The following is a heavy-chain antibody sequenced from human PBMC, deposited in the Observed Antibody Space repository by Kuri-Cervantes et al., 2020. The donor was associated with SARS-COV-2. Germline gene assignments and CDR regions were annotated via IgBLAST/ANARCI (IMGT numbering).Heavy chain of an antibody. V-gene: IGHV3-11*06. CDR3: ARDLISVTAYFDF. J-gene: IGHJ4*02. CDR2: ISGSGGYT. CDR1: GFSFSDYY. Sequence: GGSLRLSCVASGFSFSDYYMSWIRQAPGKGLEWVSYISGSGGYTNYADSVKGRFTISRDNAKNSVYLQMRSVRAEDTAVYYCARDLISVTAYFDFWGQGTQVTSPQ. D-gene: IGHD2-21*02.